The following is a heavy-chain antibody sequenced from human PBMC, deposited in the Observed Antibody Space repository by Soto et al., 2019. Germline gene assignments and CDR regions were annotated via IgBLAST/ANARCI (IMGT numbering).Heavy chain of an antibody. CDR2: IHYSGST. D-gene: IGHD2-21*01. V-gene: IGHV4-61*01. J-gene: IGHJ4*02. Sequence: QVQLQESGPGLVKPSETLSLTCTVPGGSINSDTYYWSWIRHPPGKGLEWIWFIHYSGSTNYNPSLTGYVPMSVDTAKNQFSLKLTHVTTADTAIYYCTRGGDPYKTGHWGPGTQVTDSS. CDR1: GGSINSDTYY. CDR3: TRGGDPYKTGH.